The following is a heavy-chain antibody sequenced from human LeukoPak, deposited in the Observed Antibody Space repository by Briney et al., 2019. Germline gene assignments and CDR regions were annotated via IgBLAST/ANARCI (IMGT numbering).Heavy chain of an antibody. CDR3: AKDGYYYGMDV. CDR1: GFTFDNYA. J-gene: IGHJ6*02. CDR2: ISWNSGTI. V-gene: IGHV3-9*01. Sequence: QAGRSLRLSCAASGFTFDNYAMHWVRQAPGKGLEWVSGISWNSGTIAYADPVKGRFTISRDNAKNSLYLQMNSLRPEDTALYYCAKDGYYYGMDVWGQGTTVTVSS.